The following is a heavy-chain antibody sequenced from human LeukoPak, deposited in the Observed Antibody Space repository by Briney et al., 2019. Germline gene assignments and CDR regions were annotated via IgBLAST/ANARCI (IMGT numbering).Heavy chain of an antibody. V-gene: IGHV1-69*13. D-gene: IGHD6-19*01. CDR3: ARGAHSSGWYTPLNDAFDI. CDR1: GYNFNTYG. CDR2: IIPIFGTA. J-gene: IGHJ3*02. Sequence: SVKVSCKASGYNFNTYGISWVRQAPGQGLEWMGGIIPIFGTANYAQKFQGRVTITADESTSTAYMELSSLRSEDTAVYYCARGAHSSGWYTPLNDAFDIWGQGTMVTVSS.